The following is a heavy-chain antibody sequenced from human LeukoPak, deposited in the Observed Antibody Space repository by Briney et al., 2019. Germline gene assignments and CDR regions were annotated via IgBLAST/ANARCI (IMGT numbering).Heavy chain of an antibody. CDR2: IYYSGST. CDR1: GGSISSYY. CDR3: ARSYSSSWYRASNWFDP. Sequence: SETLSLTCTVSGGSISSYYWSWIRQPPGKGLEWIGYIYYSGSTNYNPSLKSRVTMSVDTSKNQFSLKLSSVTAADTAVYYCARSYSSSWYRASNWFDPWGQGTLVTVSS. J-gene: IGHJ5*02. V-gene: IGHV4-59*01. D-gene: IGHD6-13*01.